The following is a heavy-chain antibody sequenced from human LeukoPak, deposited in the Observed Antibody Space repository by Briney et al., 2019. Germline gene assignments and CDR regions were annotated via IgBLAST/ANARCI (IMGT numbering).Heavy chain of an antibody. CDR3: ARETATGIFDY. CDR2: IYYSGST. V-gene: IGHV4-59*01. D-gene: IGHD1-1*01. Sequence: SETLSLTCTVSGGSISSYYWSWIRQPPGKGLEWIGYIYYSGSTNYNPSLKSRVTISVDTSKNQFSLRLSSVTAADTAVYYCARETATGIFDYWGQGTLVTVSS. CDR1: GGSISSYY. J-gene: IGHJ4*02.